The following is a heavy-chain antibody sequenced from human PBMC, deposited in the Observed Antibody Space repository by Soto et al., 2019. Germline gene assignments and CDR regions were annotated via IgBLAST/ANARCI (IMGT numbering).Heavy chain of an antibody. CDR3: ARGRLRYFDWLLSGPDAFDI. CDR2: ISSSSSYI. Sequence: GGSLRLSCAASGLTFSSYSMNWVRQAPGKGLEWVSSISSSSSYIYYADSLKGRFTISRDSAKNSLYLQMNSLRAEDTAVYYCARGRLRYFDWLLSGPDAFDIWGQGTMVTVSS. D-gene: IGHD3-9*01. CDR1: GLTFSSYS. J-gene: IGHJ3*02. V-gene: IGHV3-21*04.